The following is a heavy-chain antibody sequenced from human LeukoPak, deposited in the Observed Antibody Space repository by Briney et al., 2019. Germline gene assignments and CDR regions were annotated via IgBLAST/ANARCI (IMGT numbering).Heavy chain of an antibody. CDR3: ARYYDRRGNWFDP. CDR2: IYYNGNT. D-gene: IGHD3-22*01. J-gene: IGHJ5*02. CDR1: GGSISTYY. Sequence: SETLSLTCTVSGGSISTYYWSCLRQPPGKGLEWIGYIYYNGNTNYNPSLKSRVTISVDTSKNQFSLKLSSVTAADTAVYYCARYYDRRGNWFDPWGQGTLVTVSS. V-gene: IGHV4-59*08.